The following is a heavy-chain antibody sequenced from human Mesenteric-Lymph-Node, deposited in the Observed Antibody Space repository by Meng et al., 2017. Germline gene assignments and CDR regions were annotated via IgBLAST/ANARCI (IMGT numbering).Heavy chain of an antibody. Sequence: GGSLRSPVAATGSSFSSYWVTGVGKVPEKGRGWVACIKQDGIEKYTMDSVNGRFTIARGKAKISLYLQMNSLRGEDTAVYYCATVGDGYDYEARGHWGQGTLVTVSS. J-gene: IGHJ4*02. CDR2: IKQDGIEK. D-gene: IGHD3-22*01. CDR3: ATVGDGYDYEARGH. V-gene: IGHV3-7*01. CDR1: GSSFSSYW.